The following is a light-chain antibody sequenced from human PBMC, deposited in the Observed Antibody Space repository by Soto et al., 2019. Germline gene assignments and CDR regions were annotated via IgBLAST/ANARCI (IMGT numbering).Light chain of an antibody. CDR3: CSYAGSSTPYV. CDR1: SSDVGSYNL. CDR2: EGS. Sequence: QSVLTQPASVSGSPGQSITISCTGTSSDVGSYNLVSWYQQHPGKAPKLMIYEGSKRPSGVSNRFSGSKSGNTASLTISWLQAEDAAAYYCCSYAGSSTPYVFGTGTKLTVL. V-gene: IGLV2-23*01. J-gene: IGLJ1*01.